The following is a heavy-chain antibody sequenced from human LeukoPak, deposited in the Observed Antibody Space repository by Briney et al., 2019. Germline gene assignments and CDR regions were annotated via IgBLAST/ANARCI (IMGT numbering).Heavy chain of an antibody. CDR1: GFTFSGHA. V-gene: IGHV3-48*02. Sequence: PGGSLRLSCAASGFTFSGHAMNWLRQAPGKGLEWISYINIGGDTVYYADSAKGRFTISRDNAQGSLYLQMNSLRDEDTAVYYCARDKYSGYGYNFEYWGQGTPVTVSS. J-gene: IGHJ4*02. CDR2: INIGGDTV. CDR3: ARDKYSGYGYNFEY. D-gene: IGHD5-12*01.